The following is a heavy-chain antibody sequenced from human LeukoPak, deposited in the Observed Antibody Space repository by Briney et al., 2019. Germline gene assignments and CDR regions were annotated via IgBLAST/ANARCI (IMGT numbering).Heavy chain of an antibody. CDR1: GFTFSTYA. D-gene: IGHD2-2*01. CDR2: IGGSGGVT. CDR3: AKDGRGGDCTSASCTNWFGP. J-gene: IGHJ5*02. Sequence: GGSLRLSCAASGFTFSTYALTWVRQAPGKGLEWVSTIGGSGGVTYYADSVKGRFTLSRDNSKNTLYLQMNSLRAEDTAVYYCAKDGRGGDCTSASCTNWFGPWGQGTLVTVSS. V-gene: IGHV3-23*01.